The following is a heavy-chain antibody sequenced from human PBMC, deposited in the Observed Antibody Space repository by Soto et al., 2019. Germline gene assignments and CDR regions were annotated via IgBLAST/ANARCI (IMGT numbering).Heavy chain of an antibody. CDR3: AKAANKAPYFDY. D-gene: IGHD6-25*01. Sequence: EVQVVDSGGGSVQPGGSMRLSCVASGFTFSNYVMNWARQAPTKGLEWVSSISGSGTNTYYAASVKGRFTISRDNYKNTLFLQMDSLRAEDTAVYFCAKAANKAPYFDYWGQGTLVSVSS. V-gene: IGHV3-23*04. J-gene: IGHJ4*02. CDR2: ISGSGTNT. CDR1: GFTFSNYV.